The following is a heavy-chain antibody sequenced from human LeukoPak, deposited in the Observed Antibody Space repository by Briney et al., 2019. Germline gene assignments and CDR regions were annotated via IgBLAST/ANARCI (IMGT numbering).Heavy chain of an antibody. J-gene: IGHJ6*03. CDR3: ARGGGYNYMDV. V-gene: IGHV4-34*01. CDR2: INHGGSN. Sequence: NPSETLSLTCVVYGVSFSDYDWSWIRQPPGKGLEWVGEINHGGSNNYNPSLKSRVTMLVDTTMNQVSLEVSSVTAADTAVYYCARGGGYNYMDVWGKGTTVTVSS. D-gene: IGHD4-23*01. CDR1: GVSFSDYD.